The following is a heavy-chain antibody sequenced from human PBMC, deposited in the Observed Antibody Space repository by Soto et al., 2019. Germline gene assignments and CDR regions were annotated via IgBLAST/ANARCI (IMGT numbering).Heavy chain of an antibody. D-gene: IGHD2-2*01. V-gene: IGHV3-23*01. CDR1: GFTFSNYA. CDR3: SKETSPRAYDLGY. J-gene: IGHJ4*02. Sequence: GGSLRLSCAASGFTFSNYAMSWVRQAPGKGLEWVSAISGGGGTTYSADSVKGRFTISRDNSKNTLYLQMNSLRAEDTAVYYCSKETSPRAYDLGYWGQGTLVTVSS. CDR2: ISGGGGTT.